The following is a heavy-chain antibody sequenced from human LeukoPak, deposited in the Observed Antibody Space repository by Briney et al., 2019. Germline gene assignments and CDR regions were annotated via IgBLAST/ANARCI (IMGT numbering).Heavy chain of an antibody. J-gene: IGHJ4*02. D-gene: IGHD2-2*01. V-gene: IGHV1-2*02. CDR3: ARVNCSSTSCYFYFDY. CDR1: GYTFTGYY. Sequence: ASVKVSCKASGYTFTGYYMHWVRKAPGQGHEWMGWINPNSGGTNYAQKFQGRVTMTRDTSISTAYMELSRLRSDDTAVYYCARVNCSSTSCYFYFDYWGQGTLVTVSS. CDR2: INPNSGGT.